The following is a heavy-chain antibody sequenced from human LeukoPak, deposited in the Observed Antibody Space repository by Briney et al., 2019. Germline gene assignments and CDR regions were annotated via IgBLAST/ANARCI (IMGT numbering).Heavy chain of an antibody. D-gene: IGHD1-1*01. J-gene: IGHJ4*02. CDR2: IYHSGST. CDR3: ARILRTTRTPFDY. CDR1: GYSISSGYY. V-gene: IGHV4-38-2*01. Sequence: SETLSLTCADSGYSISSGYYWGWIRQPPGKGLEWIGSIYHSGSTYYNPSLKSRITISVDTSKNQFSLKLSSVTAADTAVYYCARILRTTRTPFDYWGQGTLVTVSS.